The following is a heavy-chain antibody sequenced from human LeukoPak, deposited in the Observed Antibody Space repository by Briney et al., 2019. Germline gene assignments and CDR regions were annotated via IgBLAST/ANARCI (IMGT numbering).Heavy chain of an antibody. CDR2: ISGGGFNT. D-gene: IGHD6-13*01. J-gene: IGHJ4*02. V-gene: IGHV3-23*01. Sequence: PGGSLRLSCAASGFTFSSYGMSWVRQAPGKGLEWVSAISGGGFNTYYADSVKGRFTISRDNSKNTLYLQMNSLRAEDTAVYYCTKDKLSNIWYPFYWGQGTLVTVSS. CDR3: TKDKLSNIWYPFY. CDR1: GFTFSSYG.